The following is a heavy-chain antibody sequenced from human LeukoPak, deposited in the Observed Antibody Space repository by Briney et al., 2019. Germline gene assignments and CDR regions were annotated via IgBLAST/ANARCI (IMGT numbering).Heavy chain of an antibody. CDR1: GFTFSNFW. D-gene: IGHD3-3*01. CDR2: INPDGSTT. Sequence: GGSLRLSCAASGFTFSNFWMHWVRQAPGKGLVWVSHINPDGSTTTYADSVKGRFTISRDNAKNTLYLQMNSLRAEDTAVYYCAVPFADAFDLWGQGTMVTVSS. V-gene: IGHV3-74*01. CDR3: AVPFADAFDL. J-gene: IGHJ3*01.